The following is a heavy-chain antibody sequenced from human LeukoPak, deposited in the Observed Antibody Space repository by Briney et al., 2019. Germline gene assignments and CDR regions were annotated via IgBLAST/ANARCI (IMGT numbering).Heavy chain of an antibody. CDR3: AKDRTVGASHWYFDL. J-gene: IGHJ2*01. CDR1: GFDFSSNW. CDR2: IKGDGIST. D-gene: IGHD1-26*01. V-gene: IGHV3-74*01. Sequence: GALRLSCAASGFDFSSNWMHWVRHAPGQGLVRVSRIKGDGISTNYADSVKGRFTISRDASKSVVFLQMNSLRVEDTATYYCAKDRTVGASHWYFDLWGRGTLVTVSS.